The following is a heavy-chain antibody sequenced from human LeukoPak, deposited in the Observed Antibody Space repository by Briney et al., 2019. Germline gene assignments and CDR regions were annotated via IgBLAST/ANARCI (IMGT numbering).Heavy chain of an antibody. CDR1: GFTFSTYS. Sequence: GGSLRLSCAASGFTFSTYSMNWVRQAPGKGLEYISTISTSTTYTYYADSVKGRFTISRDNAKNSLYLQMNSLRAEDTAVYYCAREPYYYGSGDLYYYMDVWGKGTTVTISS. J-gene: IGHJ6*03. V-gene: IGHV3-21*01. D-gene: IGHD3-10*01. CDR2: ISTSTTYT. CDR3: AREPYYYGSGDLYYYMDV.